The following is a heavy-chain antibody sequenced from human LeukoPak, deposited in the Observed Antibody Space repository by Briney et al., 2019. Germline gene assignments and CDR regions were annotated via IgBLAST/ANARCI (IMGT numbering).Heavy chain of an antibody. Sequence: PGGTLRLSCAASGFTFSSYGMSWVRQAPGKGLEWVSAISGSGGSTYYADSVKGRFTISRDNSKNTLYLQMNSLRAEDTAVYYCAKFWGFPMIDCLDYWGQGTLVTVSS. J-gene: IGHJ4*02. CDR2: ISGSGGST. V-gene: IGHV3-23*01. D-gene: IGHD3-22*01. CDR3: AKFWGFPMIDCLDY. CDR1: GFTFSSYG.